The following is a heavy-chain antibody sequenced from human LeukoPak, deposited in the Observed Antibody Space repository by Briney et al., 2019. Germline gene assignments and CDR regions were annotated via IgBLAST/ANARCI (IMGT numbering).Heavy chain of an antibody. CDR2: IYYSGST. CDR3: ARSYCSGGSCWVYFDY. J-gene: IGHJ4*02. CDR1: GGSISSYY. V-gene: IGHV4-59*08. D-gene: IGHD2-15*01. Sequence: SETLSLTCTVSGGSISSYYWSWIRQPPGKGLEWIGNIYYSGSTNYNPSLKSRVTISVDTSKNQFSLRLSSVTAADTAIYYCARSYCSGGSCWVYFDYWGQGTLVTVSS.